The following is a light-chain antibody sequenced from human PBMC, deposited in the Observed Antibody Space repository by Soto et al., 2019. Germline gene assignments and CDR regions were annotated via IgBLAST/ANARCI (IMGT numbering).Light chain of an antibody. V-gene: IGLV2-23*02. CDR1: SSDVGSYNL. CDR3: CSYAGSSTFV. CDR2: EVA. J-gene: IGLJ1*01. Sequence: QSALTQPASVSGSPGQSITISCTGTSSDVGSYNLVSWYQQRPGKAPKLMIHEVAKRPSGVSNRFSGSKSGNTASLTISGLQAEDEADYYCCSYAGSSTFVFGTGTKVTVL.